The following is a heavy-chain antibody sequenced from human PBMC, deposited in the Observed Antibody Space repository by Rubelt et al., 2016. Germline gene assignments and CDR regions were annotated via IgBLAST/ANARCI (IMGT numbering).Heavy chain of an antibody. CDR1: GGSISSYY. CDR2: IYYSGST. V-gene: IGHV4-59*01. D-gene: IGHD6-6*01. J-gene: IGHJ4*02. Sequence: QVQLQESGPGLVKPSETLSLTCTVSGGSISSYYWSWIRQPPGKGLEWIGYIYYSGSTNYNPSLKSRVTISVDQSKNQFSLKLSAVTAAETAVYYCARGVRIAARPNYFDYWGQGTLVTVSS. CDR3: ARGVRIAARPNYFDY.